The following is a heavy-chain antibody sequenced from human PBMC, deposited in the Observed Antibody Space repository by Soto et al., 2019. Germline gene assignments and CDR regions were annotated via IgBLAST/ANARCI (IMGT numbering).Heavy chain of an antibody. J-gene: IGHJ5*02. V-gene: IGHV3-11*06. Sequence: GGSLRLSCAASGFAFSDYYMSWIRQAPGKGLEWVSYISSSSSYTNYADSVEGRFTISRDNAKNSLYLQMNSLRAEDTAVYYCARSINSGNVWGWYHWGQGTLVTVSS. CDR3: ARSINSGNVWGWYH. CDR1: GFAFSDYY. CDR2: ISSSSSYT. D-gene: IGHD5-12*01.